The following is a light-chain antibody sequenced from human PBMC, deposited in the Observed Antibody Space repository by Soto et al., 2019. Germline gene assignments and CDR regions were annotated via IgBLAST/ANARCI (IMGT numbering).Light chain of an antibody. Sequence: IVLTHAPGTLSLSPGEGVTLSCRASQSVISTHLAWYQQKPGQAPRLLIYDAVARATGIPDRFSGSASGTDFTLTINRLESEEFAVYYCQQYGSSPITFGQGTRLEIK. CDR2: DAV. J-gene: IGKJ5*01. CDR3: QQYGSSPIT. CDR1: QSVISTH. V-gene: IGKV3-20*01.